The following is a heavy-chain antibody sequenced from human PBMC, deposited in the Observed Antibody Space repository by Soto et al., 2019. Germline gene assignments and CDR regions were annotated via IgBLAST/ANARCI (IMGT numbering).Heavy chain of an antibody. CDR2: IWYDGSNK. CDR3: ARDPSLWFGEVPGYYFDY. Sequence: GGSLRLSCAASGFTFSSYGMHWVRQAPGKGLEWVAVIWYDGSNKYYADSVKGRFTISRDNSKNTLYLQMNSLRAEDTAVYYCARDPSLWFGEVPGYYFDYWGQGTLVTVSS. CDR1: GFTFSSYG. V-gene: IGHV3-33*01. J-gene: IGHJ4*02. D-gene: IGHD3-10*01.